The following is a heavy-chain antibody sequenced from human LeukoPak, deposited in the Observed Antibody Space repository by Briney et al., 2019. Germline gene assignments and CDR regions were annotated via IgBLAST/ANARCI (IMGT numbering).Heavy chain of an antibody. D-gene: IGHD5-18*01. CDR2: ISWSGTTI. CDR3: ARDERGYPY. V-gene: IGHV3-48*03. CDR1: GFTFSSYE. Sequence: GGSLRLSCAASGFTFSSYEMNWVRQAPGKGLEWVSYISWSGTTIYYADSVKGRFTLSRDNAKNSLYLQMNSLRAEDTAVYYCARDERGYPYWGQGTLVTVSS. J-gene: IGHJ4*02.